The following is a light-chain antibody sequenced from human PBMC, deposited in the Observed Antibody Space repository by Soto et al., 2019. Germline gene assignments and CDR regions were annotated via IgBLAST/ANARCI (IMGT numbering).Light chain of an antibody. CDR3: LQYDTSPLT. CDR1: QSISSND. Sequence: EIVLTQSPVTLSLSPWERATLSCRASQSISSNDLAWFQQTPGQAPRLLIYGASTRATGIPDRFGGSGSGTDFTLTISSLEPEDFALYHCLQYDTSPLTFGGGTKVDIK. V-gene: IGKV3-20*01. CDR2: GAS. J-gene: IGKJ4*01.